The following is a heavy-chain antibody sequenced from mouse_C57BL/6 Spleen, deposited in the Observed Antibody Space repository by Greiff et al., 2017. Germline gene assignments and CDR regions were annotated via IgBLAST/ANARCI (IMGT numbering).Heavy chain of an antibody. CDR1: GFTFTDYY. CDR3: ARCVLTVPFAY. V-gene: IGHV7-3*01. CDR2: IRNKANGYTT. Sequence: EVKLLESGGGLVQPGGSLSLSCAASGFTFTDYYMSWVRQPPGKALEWLGFIRNKANGYTTEYSASVKGRFTISRDNSPSILYLQMNALRAEDSATYYCARCVLTVPFAYWGQGTTLTVSA. J-gene: IGHJ2*01. D-gene: IGHD4-1*01.